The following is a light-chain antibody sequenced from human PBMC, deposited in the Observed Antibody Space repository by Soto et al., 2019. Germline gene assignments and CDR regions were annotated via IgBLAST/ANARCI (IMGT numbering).Light chain of an antibody. J-gene: IGLJ1*01. V-gene: IGLV2-14*01. CDR3: SSYTSSSTYV. CDR1: SSDVGGYNY. Sequence: QSVLTQPASVSGSPGQSITISCTGTSSDVGGYNYDSWYQQHPGKAPKLMIYEVSNRPSGVSHRFSGSKSGNTASLTISGLQAEDEADYYCSSYTSSSTYVFGTGTKVTVL. CDR2: EVS.